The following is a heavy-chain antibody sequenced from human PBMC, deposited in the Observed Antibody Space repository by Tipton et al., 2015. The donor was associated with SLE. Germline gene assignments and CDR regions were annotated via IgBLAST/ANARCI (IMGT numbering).Heavy chain of an antibody. Sequence: TLSLTCTVSGGSISSSSYYWGWIRQPPGKGLEWIGYIYTSGSTNYNPSLKSRVTISVDTSKNQFSLKLSSVTAADTAVYYCARNHYYDSYWYFDLWGRGTLVTVSS. V-gene: IGHV4-61*05. CDR3: ARNHYYDSYWYFDL. J-gene: IGHJ2*01. CDR1: GGSISSSSYY. CDR2: IYTSGST. D-gene: IGHD3-22*01.